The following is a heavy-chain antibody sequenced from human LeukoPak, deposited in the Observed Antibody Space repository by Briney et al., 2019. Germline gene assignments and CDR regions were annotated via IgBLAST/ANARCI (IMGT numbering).Heavy chain of an antibody. CDR2: IKEDGSEK. Sequence: GGSLRLSCVVSGFTFSNYWMSWVRQAPGKGLEWVANIKEDGSEKNYVDSVKGRFTISRDNSKNTLYLQMNSLRAEDTAVYYCASGYCSGGSCLYYYYYMDVWGKGTTVTVSS. J-gene: IGHJ6*03. CDR3: ASGYCSGGSCLYYYYYMDV. CDR1: GFTFSNYW. V-gene: IGHV3-7*03. D-gene: IGHD2-15*01.